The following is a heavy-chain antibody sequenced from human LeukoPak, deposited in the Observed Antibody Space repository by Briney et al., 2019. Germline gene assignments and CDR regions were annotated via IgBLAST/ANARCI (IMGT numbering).Heavy chain of an antibody. V-gene: IGHV4-39*01. CDR3: ARLTTVTTPFDY. J-gene: IGHJ4*02. CDR2: IYYSGST. D-gene: IGHD4-17*01. Sequence: SETLSLTCTVSGGSISSSNYYWGWIRQPPGKGLEWIGSIYYSGSTYYNPFLKSRVTISVDTSKNQFSLKLRSVTAADTAVYYCARLTTVTTPFDYWGQGTLVTVSS. CDR1: GGSISSSNYY.